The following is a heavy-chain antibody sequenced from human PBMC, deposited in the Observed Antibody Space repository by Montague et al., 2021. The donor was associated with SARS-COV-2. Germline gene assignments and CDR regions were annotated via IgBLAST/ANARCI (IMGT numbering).Heavy chain of an antibody. CDR1: GAYIGSSFSY. Sequence: SETLSLTCTVPGAYIGSSFSYWGWIRQPPGKGLEWIGSIGYSASSFYSPSLRSRVTISEDTSRNQFSLKVTSVTAADTAVYYCAGYRVGTMLDSWGPGTLVTVSS. CDR3: AGYRVGTMLDS. D-gene: IGHD1-1*01. J-gene: IGHJ5*01. CDR2: IGYSASS. V-gene: IGHV4-39*01.